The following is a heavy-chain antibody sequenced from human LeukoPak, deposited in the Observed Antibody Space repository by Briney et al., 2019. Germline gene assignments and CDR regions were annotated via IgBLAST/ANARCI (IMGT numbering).Heavy chain of an antibody. CDR1: GFTFSSYA. CDR3: ARGSLFGVVQYFDY. CDR2: ISYDGSNK. J-gene: IGHJ4*02. D-gene: IGHD3-3*01. V-gene: IGHV3-30*01. Sequence: PGRSLRLSCAASGFTFSSYAMHWVRKAPGKGLGWVAVISYDGSNKYYADSVKGRFTISRDNSKNTLYLQMNSLRAEDTAVYYCARGSLFGVVQYFDYWGQGTLVTVSS.